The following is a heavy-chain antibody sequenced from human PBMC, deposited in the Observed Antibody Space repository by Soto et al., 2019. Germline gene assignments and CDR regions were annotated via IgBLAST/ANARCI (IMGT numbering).Heavy chain of an antibody. V-gene: IGHV3-21*01. Sequence: EVHLVESGGGLVKPGGSLRLSCAASGFSFSTYTMNWVRQAPGKGLEWVSSISSSSSHTHYEDSVKGRFTISRDNAKNSLYLQMNSVRGEDTAVYYCVTGDDRRFGGQGTVVTVYS. D-gene: IGHD3-10*01. CDR3: VTGDDRRF. J-gene: IGHJ4*02. CDR2: ISSSSSHT. CDR1: GFSFSTYT.